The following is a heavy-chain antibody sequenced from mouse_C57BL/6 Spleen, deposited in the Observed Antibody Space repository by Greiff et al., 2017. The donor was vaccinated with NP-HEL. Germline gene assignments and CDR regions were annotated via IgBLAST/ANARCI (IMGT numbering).Heavy chain of an antibody. J-gene: IGHJ2*01. CDR3: ARGSNCVDY. CDR1: GFTFSNYA. V-gene: IGHV5-4*01. Sequence: DVQLVESGGGLVKPGGSLKLSCAASGFTFSNYAMSWVRQTPEKRLEWVATISDGGTYTYYPDNVKGRFTISRDNAKNNQYLQMSHLKSEDTAVYYCARGSNCVDYWGQGTTLTVSS. D-gene: IGHD2-5*01. CDR2: ISDGGTYT.